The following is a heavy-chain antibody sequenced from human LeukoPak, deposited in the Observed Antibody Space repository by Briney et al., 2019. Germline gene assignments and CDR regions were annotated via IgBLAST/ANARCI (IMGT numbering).Heavy chain of an antibody. V-gene: IGHV4-4*07. CDR2: IYASGST. Sequence: PSETLSLACTVSGDSITTFYGSWVRQPAGKGLEWVGRIYASGSTNYNPSLMSRVTMSVDTSKNQFSLRLSSVTAADTAVYYCARDLGYYGSGSSFYYYYYGMDVWGQGTTVTVSS. J-gene: IGHJ6*02. D-gene: IGHD3-10*01. CDR1: GDSITTFY. CDR3: ARDLGYYGSGSSFYYYYYGMDV.